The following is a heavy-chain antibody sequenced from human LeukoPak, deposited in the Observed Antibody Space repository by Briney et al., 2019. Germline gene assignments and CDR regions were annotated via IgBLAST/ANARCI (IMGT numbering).Heavy chain of an antibody. V-gene: IGHV4-59*01. CDR3: ARAKAYYDFWSGYSYYYYGMDV. Sequence: SETLSLTCTVSGGSISSYYWSWIRQPPGKGLEWVGYIYYSGSTNYNPSLKSRVTISVDTSKNQFSLKLSSVTAADTAVYYCARAKAYYDFWSGYSYYYYGMDVWGQGTTVTVFS. CDR1: GGSISSYY. D-gene: IGHD3-3*01. J-gene: IGHJ6*02. CDR2: IYYSGST.